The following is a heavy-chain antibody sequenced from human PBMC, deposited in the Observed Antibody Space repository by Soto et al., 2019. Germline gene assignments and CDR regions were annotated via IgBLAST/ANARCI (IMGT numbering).Heavy chain of an antibody. Sequence: QVQLVQSGAEVKKPGSSVKVSCKASGGTFSSYAISWVRQAPGQGLEWMGGIIPIFGTANYAQKFQGRVTITADESTSTAYMELSSLRSEDTAVYYGARAGSIAAAGRYYYYGMDVWGQGTTVTVSS. CDR1: GGTFSSYA. V-gene: IGHV1-69*01. D-gene: IGHD6-13*01. CDR2: IIPIFGTA. CDR3: ARAGSIAAAGRYYYYGMDV. J-gene: IGHJ6*02.